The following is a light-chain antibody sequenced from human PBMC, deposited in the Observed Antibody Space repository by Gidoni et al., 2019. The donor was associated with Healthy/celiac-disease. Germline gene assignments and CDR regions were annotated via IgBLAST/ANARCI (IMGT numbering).Light chain of an antibody. J-gene: IGKJ3*01. V-gene: IGKV1-33*01. CDR3: QQYDNLPFT. CDR1: QDISNY. Sequence: DIQLTQSPSSLSASVGDRVTITCQASQDISNYLNWYQQKPVKAPKLLIYDASNLETGVPSRFSGSGSGTYFTFTISSLQPEDIATYYCQQYDNLPFTFGPGTKVDIK. CDR2: DAS.